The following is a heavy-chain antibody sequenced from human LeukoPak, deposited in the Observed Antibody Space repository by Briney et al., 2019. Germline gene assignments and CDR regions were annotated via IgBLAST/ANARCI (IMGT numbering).Heavy chain of an antibody. CDR1: GFTFTSSA. CDR2: IVVVSGKT. CDR3: AADSRRNYYGSGSYYIPYYYGMDV. D-gene: IGHD3-10*01. Sequence: GASVKVSCKASGFTFTSSAVQWVRQARGQRLEWIGWIVVVSGKTNYAQKYQERVTITRDMSTSTAYMELSSLRSEDTAVYYCAADSRRNYYGSGSYYIPYYYGMDVWGKGTTVTVSS. J-gene: IGHJ6*04. V-gene: IGHV1-58*01.